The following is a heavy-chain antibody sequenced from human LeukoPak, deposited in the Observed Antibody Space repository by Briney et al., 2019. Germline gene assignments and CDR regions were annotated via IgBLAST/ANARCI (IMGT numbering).Heavy chain of an antibody. D-gene: IGHD6-13*01. CDR2: ISWNSGSI. CDR1: GFTFDDYA. Sequence: TGGSLRLSCAASGFTFDDYAMHWVRHAPGKGLEWVSGISWNSGSIGYADSVKGRFTISRDNAKNSLYLQMNSLRAEDMALYYCAKGYSSSWSYYFDYWGQGTLVTVSS. CDR3: AKGYSSSWSYYFDY. V-gene: IGHV3-9*03. J-gene: IGHJ4*02.